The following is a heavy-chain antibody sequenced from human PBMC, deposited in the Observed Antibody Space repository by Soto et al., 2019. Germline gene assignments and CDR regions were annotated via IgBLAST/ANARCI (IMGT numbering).Heavy chain of an antibody. CDR2: IMPLFGPP. Sequence: VQLVQSGAEVRKPGSSVKVSCKASGGTFNNDAISWVRQAPGQRLEWMGGIMPLFGPPNYAPDFQGRVTITADESTTTVYMELSRLTSEDTAMYFCAKARGESPMVQDDFFDYWGQGTLVSVAS. D-gene: IGHD3-10*01. V-gene: IGHV1-69*01. J-gene: IGHJ4*02. CDR1: GGTFNNDA. CDR3: AKARGESPMVQDDFFDY.